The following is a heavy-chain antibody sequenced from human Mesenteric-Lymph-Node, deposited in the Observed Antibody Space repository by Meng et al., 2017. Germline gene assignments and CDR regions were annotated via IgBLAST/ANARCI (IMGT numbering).Heavy chain of an antibody. CDR2: IYPGDSDT. V-gene: IGHV5-51*01. Sequence: GESLKIPCKGPGYSFTSYWIGWVRQMPGKGLEWMGIIYPGDSDTRYSPSFQGQVTISADKSISTAYLQWSSLKASDTAMYYCARRVGSKQITFGGVFAFDIWGQGTMVTVSS. D-gene: IGHD3-16*01. CDR3: ARRVGSKQITFGGVFAFDI. J-gene: IGHJ3*02. CDR1: GYSFTSYW.